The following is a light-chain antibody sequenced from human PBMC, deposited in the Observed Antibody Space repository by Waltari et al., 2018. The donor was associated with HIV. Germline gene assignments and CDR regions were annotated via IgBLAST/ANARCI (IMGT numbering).Light chain of an antibody. CDR1: ALPKQY. J-gene: IGLJ2*01. V-gene: IGLV3-25*03. CDR2: KDS. Sequence: YELPQAPSVSVSPGQTARITCSGAALPKQYAYWYQQKPGQAPMLVIYKDSERPSGIPERFSGSSSGTTVTLTISGVQAEDEADYYCQSADSSGTVVFGGGTKLTVL. CDR3: QSADSSGTVV.